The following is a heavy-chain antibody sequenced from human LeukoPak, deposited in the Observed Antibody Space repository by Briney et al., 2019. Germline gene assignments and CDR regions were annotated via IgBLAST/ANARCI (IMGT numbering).Heavy chain of an antibody. CDR3: ARLTTTSSYYGMDV. J-gene: IGHJ6*02. CDR1: GGSISSYA. V-gene: IGHV4-59*08. CDR2: IDYSGST. Sequence: PSETLSLTCTVSGGSISSYAWSWIRQPPGKGLEWIGYIDYSGSTKYNPSLKSRVTISVDTSKNQFSRKLSSATAEDTAAYYCARLTTTSSYYGMDVWGQGTTVTVSS. D-gene: IGHD4-17*01.